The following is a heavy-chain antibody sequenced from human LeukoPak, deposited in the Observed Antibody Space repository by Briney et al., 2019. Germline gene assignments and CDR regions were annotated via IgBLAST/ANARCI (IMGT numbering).Heavy chain of an antibody. Sequence: GGSLRLSCAASGFTFSSYGMHWVRQAPGKGLEWVAVIWYVGSNKYYADSVKGRFTISRDNSKNTLYLQMNSLRAEDTAVYYCARDRGRDGYSNWGQGTLVTVSS. D-gene: IGHD5-24*01. J-gene: IGHJ4*02. V-gene: IGHV3-33*01. CDR3: ARDRGRDGYSN. CDR1: GFTFSSYG. CDR2: IWYVGSNK.